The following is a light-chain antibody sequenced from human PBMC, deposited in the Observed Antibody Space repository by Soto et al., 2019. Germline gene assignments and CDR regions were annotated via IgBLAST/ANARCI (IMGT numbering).Light chain of an antibody. Sequence: IQMTQSPSSLSASVGDRVTITCRASQGIRSELGWYQQKPGKAPNLLIYTASTLQSGVPSRFSGSGSGTDFTLTISSLQPDDFATYYCQQYNSYPWTFGQGTQVDIK. CDR1: QGIRSE. J-gene: IGKJ1*01. V-gene: IGKV1-6*01. CDR3: QQYNSYPWT. CDR2: TAS.